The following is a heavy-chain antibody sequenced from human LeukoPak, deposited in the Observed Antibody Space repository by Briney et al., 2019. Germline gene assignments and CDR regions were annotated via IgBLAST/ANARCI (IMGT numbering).Heavy chain of an antibody. CDR3: AKDLVLRYFDWLLGYYFDY. V-gene: IGHV3-23*01. D-gene: IGHD3-9*01. Sequence: SGGSLRLSCAASGFTFSSYAMSWVRQAPGKGLEWVSAISGSGGSTYYADSVKGRFTISRDNSKNTLYLQMNSLRAEDTAVYYCAKDLVLRYFDWLLGYYFDYWGQGTLVTVSS. CDR2: ISGSGGST. CDR1: GFTFSSYA. J-gene: IGHJ4*02.